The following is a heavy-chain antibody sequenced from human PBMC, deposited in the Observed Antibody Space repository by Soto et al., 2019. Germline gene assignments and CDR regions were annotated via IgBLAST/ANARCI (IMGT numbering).Heavy chain of an antibody. CDR3: ATFIVGATM. CDR2: IYSCGST. D-gene: IGHD1-26*01. J-gene: IGHJ4*02. V-gene: IGHV3-53*01. Sequence: EVQLVESGGGLIQRGGSLRLSCAVSGFTVSSNYMSWVRHAPGKGLEWVSLIYSCGSTYYADSVKGRFTSSRDNSKNTLYLQMTSLRAEDTAVYYCATFIVGATMWGQGTLVTVSS. CDR1: GFTVSSNY.